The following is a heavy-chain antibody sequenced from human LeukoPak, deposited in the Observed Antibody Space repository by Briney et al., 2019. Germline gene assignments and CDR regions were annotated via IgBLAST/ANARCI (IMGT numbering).Heavy chain of an antibody. CDR2: INAGNGNT. CDR3: ARAGSSSWFPHGEYFQH. V-gene: IGHV1-3*01. CDR1: GYTFTSYA. Sequence: ASVKVSCKASGYTFTSYAMHWVRQAPGQRLEWMGWINAGNGNTNYSQKFQGRVTITRDTSASTAYMELSSLRSEDTAVYYCARAGSSSWFPHGEYFQHWGQGTLVTVSS. D-gene: IGHD6-13*01. J-gene: IGHJ1*01.